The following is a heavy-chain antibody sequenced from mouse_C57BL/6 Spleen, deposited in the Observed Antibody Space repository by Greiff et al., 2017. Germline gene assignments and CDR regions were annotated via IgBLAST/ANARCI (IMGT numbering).Heavy chain of an antibody. Sequence: VQGVESGPGLVQPSQSLSITCTVSGFSLTSYGVHWVRQSPGKGLEWLGVIWSGGSTDYNAAFISRLSISKDNSKSQVFFKMNSLQADDTAIYYCARNGAYGIYYFDYWGQGTTLTVSS. J-gene: IGHJ2*01. D-gene: IGHD2-1*01. CDR2: IWSGGST. V-gene: IGHV2-2*01. CDR1: GFSLTSYG. CDR3: ARNGAYGIYYFDY.